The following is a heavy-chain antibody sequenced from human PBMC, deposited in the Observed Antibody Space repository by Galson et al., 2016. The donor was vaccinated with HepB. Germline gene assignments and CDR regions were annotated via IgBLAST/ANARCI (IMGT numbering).Heavy chain of an antibody. Sequence: SVKVSCKASGYTFTTYGVNWVRQAPGQGLEWMGWINTESGDPMYAQGSTGRFVLSLDTSVSTAYLEISNLRSEDTAVYYCARAGSAGHPYRTPYGLDVWGQGTTVTVS. CDR1: GYTFTTYG. D-gene: IGHD6-13*01. V-gene: IGHV7-4-1*02. J-gene: IGHJ6*02. CDR3: ARAGSAGHPYRTPYGLDV. CDR2: INTESGDP.